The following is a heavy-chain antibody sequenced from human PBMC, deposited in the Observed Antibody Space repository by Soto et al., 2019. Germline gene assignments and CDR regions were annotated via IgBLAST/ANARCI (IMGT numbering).Heavy chain of an antibody. J-gene: IGHJ4*02. CDR3: ATPHSGYDRTIDY. CDR1: GYSFTSKW. CDR2: IYPGDSDI. D-gene: IGHD5-12*01. V-gene: IGHV5-51*01. Sequence: ESLKISCKASGYSFTSKWIGWVRQMPGKGLEWMGIIYPGDSDIRYSPSFQGQVTISADKSITTAYLQWSSLQASDTAMYYCATPHSGYDRTIDYWGQGTLVTVSS.